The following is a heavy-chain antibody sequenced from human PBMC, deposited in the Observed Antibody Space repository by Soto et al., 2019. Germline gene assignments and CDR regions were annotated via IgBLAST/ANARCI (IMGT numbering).Heavy chain of an antibody. CDR3: ARGGSGSRFDY. Sequence: SLRLYCAAYGFTFSDYYMSWIRQAPGKGLEWVSYISSSSSYTNYADSVKGRFTISRDNAKNSLYLQMNSLRAEDTAVYYCARGGSGSRFDYWGQGTLVTVSS. CDR2: ISSSSSYT. J-gene: IGHJ4*02. V-gene: IGHV3-11*06. D-gene: IGHD3-10*01. CDR1: GFTFSDYY.